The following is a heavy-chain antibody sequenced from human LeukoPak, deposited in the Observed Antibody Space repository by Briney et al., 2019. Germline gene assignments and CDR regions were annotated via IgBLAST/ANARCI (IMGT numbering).Heavy chain of an antibody. CDR1: GCSISSYY. CDR3: ARGLSSSGWYRSYGMDV. CDR2: IYYSGST. D-gene: IGHD6-19*01. V-gene: IGHV4-59*01. J-gene: IGHJ6*02. Sequence: SETLSLTCTVSGCSISSYYWSWIWQPPGKGLEWIGYIYYSGSTNYNPALKSRGTISVDTSKNQFSLKLSSVTAADTAVYYCARGLSSSGWYRSYGMDVWGQGTTVTVSS.